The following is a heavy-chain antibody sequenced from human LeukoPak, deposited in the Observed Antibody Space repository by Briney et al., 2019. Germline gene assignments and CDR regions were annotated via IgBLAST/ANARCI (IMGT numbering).Heavy chain of an antibody. CDR2: ISYDGSNK. CDR1: GFTFSSYG. D-gene: IGHD1-7*01. V-gene: IGHV3-30*18. J-gene: IGHJ4*02. CDR3: AKDGEVWGLGGTHQYFDY. Sequence: GGSLRLSCAASGFTFSSYGMHWVRQAPGKGLEWVAVISYDGSNKYYADSVKGRFTISRDNSKNTLYLQMNSLRAEDTAVYYCAKDGEVWGLGGTHQYFDYWGQGTLVTVSS.